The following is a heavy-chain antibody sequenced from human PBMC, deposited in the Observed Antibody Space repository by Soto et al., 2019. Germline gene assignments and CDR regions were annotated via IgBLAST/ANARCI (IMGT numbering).Heavy chain of an antibody. Sequence: GGSLRLSCAASGFTFSSYAMSWVRQAPGKGLEWVSAISGSGGSTYYADSVKGRFTISRDNSKNTLYLQMNSLRAEDTAVYYCAKVQGIAPRRAMNDYWGQGTLVTVSS. J-gene: IGHJ4*02. V-gene: IGHV3-23*01. CDR2: ISGSGGST. D-gene: IGHD6-6*01. CDR3: AKVQGIAPRRAMNDY. CDR1: GFTFSSYA.